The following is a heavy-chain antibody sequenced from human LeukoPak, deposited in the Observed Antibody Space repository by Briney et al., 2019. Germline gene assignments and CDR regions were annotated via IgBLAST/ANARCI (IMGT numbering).Heavy chain of an antibody. CDR2: IRYDGSNK. Sequence: GGSLRLSCAASGFTFSGYTMTWVRQAPGKGLEWVAFIRYDGSNKYYADSVKGRFTISRDNSKNTLYLQMNSLRAEDTAVYYCTKAPQPTVALFDYWGQGTLVTVSS. CDR1: GFTFSGYT. V-gene: IGHV3-30*02. CDR3: TKAPQPTVALFDY. D-gene: IGHD1-14*01. J-gene: IGHJ4*02.